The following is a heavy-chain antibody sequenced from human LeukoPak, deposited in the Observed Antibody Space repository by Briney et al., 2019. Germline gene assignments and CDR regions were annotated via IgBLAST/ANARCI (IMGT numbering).Heavy chain of an antibody. J-gene: IGHJ6*02. CDR1: GFTFSTYG. CDR3: AKDGAVTTRYYYYNGMDV. V-gene: IGHV3-30*18. D-gene: IGHD4-11*01. CDR2: ISYDESNK. Sequence: GGSLRLSCVASGFTFSTYGMHWVRQAPGRGPEWVALISYDESNKLYADSVKGRFTISRDNSKNTLYLQMNSLRAEDTAVYYCAKDGAVTTRYYYYNGMDVWGQGTTVTVSS.